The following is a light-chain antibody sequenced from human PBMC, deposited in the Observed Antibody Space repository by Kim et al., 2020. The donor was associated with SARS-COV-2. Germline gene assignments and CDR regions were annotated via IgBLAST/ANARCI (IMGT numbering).Light chain of an antibody. V-gene: IGKV1-17*03. CDR1: QGINNF. CDR3: LQHNSYPLT. Sequence: ASVGDRVTITCRASQGINNFVAWFQQKPGKVPKRLIFAASTLQSGGPSRFSGSGSGTEFTLTISSLQPEDFATYYCLQHNSYPLTFGGGTKVDIK. J-gene: IGKJ4*01. CDR2: AAS.